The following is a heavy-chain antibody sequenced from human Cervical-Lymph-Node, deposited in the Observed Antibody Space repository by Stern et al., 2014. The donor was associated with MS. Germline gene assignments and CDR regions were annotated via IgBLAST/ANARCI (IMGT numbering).Heavy chain of an antibody. CDR1: GYTFTNYF. CDR3: AREVAGHRLGMMDV. CDR2: INPSGGST. Sequence: VQLVESGTEVKKPGASVKVSCKASGYTFTNYFLHWVRQAPGQGLEWMGRINPSGGSTSYAQKFQGRVTMTRDTSTSTVYMELSSLRSEDTAVYYCAREVAGHRLGMMDVWGQGTTVTVSS. D-gene: IGHD6-19*01. J-gene: IGHJ6*02. V-gene: IGHV1-46*01.